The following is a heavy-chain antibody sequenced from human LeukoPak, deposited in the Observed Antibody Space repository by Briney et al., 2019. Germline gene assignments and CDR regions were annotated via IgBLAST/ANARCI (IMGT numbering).Heavy chain of an antibody. CDR3: ARNPVNLYVPAAMSVVPLHWFDP. J-gene: IGHJ5*02. Sequence: GGSLRLSCAASGFTFSNNWMSWVRQAPGKGLEWVANIKQDGSEKYYVDSVKGRFTISRDNAKNSMYLQMNSLRAEDTAVYYCARNPVNLYVPAAMSVVPLHWFDPWGQGTLVTVSS. CDR1: GFTFSNNW. D-gene: IGHD2-2*01. CDR2: IKQDGSEK. V-gene: IGHV3-7*01.